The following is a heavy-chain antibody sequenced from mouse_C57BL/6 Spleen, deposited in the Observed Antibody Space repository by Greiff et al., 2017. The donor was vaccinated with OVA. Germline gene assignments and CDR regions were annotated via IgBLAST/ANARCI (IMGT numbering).Heavy chain of an antibody. CDR1: GYTFTDYY. V-gene: IGHV1-76*01. Sequence: QVQLKESGAELVRPGASVKLSCKASGYTFTDYYINWVKQRPGQGLEWIARIYPGSGNTYYNEKFKGKATLTAEKSSSTAYMQLSSLTSEDSAVYFCATYDYDGGYYFDYWGQGTTLTVSS. CDR3: ATYDYDGGYYFDY. D-gene: IGHD2-4*01. J-gene: IGHJ2*01. CDR2: IYPGSGNT.